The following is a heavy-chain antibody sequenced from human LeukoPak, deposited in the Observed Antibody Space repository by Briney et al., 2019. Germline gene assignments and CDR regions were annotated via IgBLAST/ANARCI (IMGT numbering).Heavy chain of an antibody. CDR3: ARDLEYQLRNWFDP. J-gene: IGHJ5*02. V-gene: IGHV1-18*01. CDR2: ISAYNGNT. CDR1: GYTFTSYG. Sequence: GASVKVSCKASGYTFTSYGISWVRQAPGQRLEWMGWISAYNGNTNYAQKLQGRVTMTTDTSTSTAYMELRSLRSDDTAVYYCARDLEYQLRNWFDPWGQGTLVTVSS. D-gene: IGHD2-2*01.